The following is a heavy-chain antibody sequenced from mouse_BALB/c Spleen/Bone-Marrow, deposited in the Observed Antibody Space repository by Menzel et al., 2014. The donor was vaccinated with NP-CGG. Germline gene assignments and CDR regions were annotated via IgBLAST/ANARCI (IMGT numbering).Heavy chain of an antibody. CDR2: ISYTGNT. D-gene: IGHD4-1*01. CDR3: ARSLGRFDY. CDR1: GDSITSGY. J-gene: IGHJ2*01. Sequence: VQLQQSGPSLIKPSQTLSLTCSVTGDSITSGYWNWIRKFPGNELEYMGYISYTGNTYYNPSLKSRISIARDTSRNQYYLQLHSVTTEDTATYFCARSLGRFDYRGQGATLTVSS. V-gene: IGHV3-8*02.